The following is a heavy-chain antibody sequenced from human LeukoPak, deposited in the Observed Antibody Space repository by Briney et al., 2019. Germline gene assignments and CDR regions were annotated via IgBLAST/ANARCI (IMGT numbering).Heavy chain of an antibody. CDR3: ARDPRPYSGSGLHFDI. CDR1: GFTFSNFN. CDR2: IGSSSSPI. J-gene: IGHJ3*02. D-gene: IGHD1-26*01. Sequence: GGSLRLSCAASGFTFSNFNINWVRQAPGKGLEWVSFIGSSSSPIYYADSVKGRFTVSRDNAKNSLYLHLNSLRDEDTAVYYCARDPRPYSGSGLHFDIWGQGTLVTVSS. V-gene: IGHV3-48*02.